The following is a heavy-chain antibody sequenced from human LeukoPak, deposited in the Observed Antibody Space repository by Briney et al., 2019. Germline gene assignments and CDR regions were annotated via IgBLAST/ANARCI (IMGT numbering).Heavy chain of an antibody. V-gene: IGHV3-30*02. Sequence: GGSLRLSCAASGFTFSSYGMHWVRQAPGKGLEWVAVIWYDGSNKYYADSVKGRFTISRGNSKNTLYLQMSSLRAEDTAMYCAKDSVGSGYDPHPLSGWGQGSLVTVSS. CDR3: AKDSVGSGYDPHPLSG. CDR1: GFTFSSYG. J-gene: IGHJ4*02. D-gene: IGHD5-12*01. CDR2: IWYDGSNK.